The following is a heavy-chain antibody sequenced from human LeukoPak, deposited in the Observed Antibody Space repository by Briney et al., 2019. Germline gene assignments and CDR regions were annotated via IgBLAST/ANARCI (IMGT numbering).Heavy chain of an antibody. D-gene: IGHD6-13*01. CDR3: ARIDSIAAANY. Sequence: GGPLRLSCAASGFTFSSYEMNWVRQAPGKGLEWVSYISSSGSTIYYADSVKGRFTISRDNAKNSLYLQMNSLRAEDTAVYYCARIDSIAAANYWGQGTLVTVSS. CDR2: ISSSGSTI. CDR1: GFTFSSYE. J-gene: IGHJ4*02. V-gene: IGHV3-48*03.